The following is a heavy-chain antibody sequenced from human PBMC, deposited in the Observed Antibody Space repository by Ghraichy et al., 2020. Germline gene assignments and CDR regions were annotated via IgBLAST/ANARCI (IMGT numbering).Heavy chain of an antibody. Sequence: ASVKVSCKASGYTFTSYGISWVRQAPGQGLEWMGWISAYNGNTNYAQKLQGRVTMTTDSSTSTAYMELRSLRSDDTAVYYCATYDFGGNSNPHWGQGTLVTVSS. CDR1: GYTFTSYG. CDR3: ATYDFGGNSNPH. V-gene: IGHV1-18*04. J-gene: IGHJ4*02. D-gene: IGHD4-23*01. CDR2: ISAYNGNT.